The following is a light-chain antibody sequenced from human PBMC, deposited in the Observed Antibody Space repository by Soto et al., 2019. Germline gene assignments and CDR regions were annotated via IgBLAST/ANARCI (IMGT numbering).Light chain of an antibody. J-gene: IGKJ5*01. CDR2: KVA. CDR1: QSLLRSEGIAY. V-gene: IGKV2-30*02. CDR3: MQGTHWPIT. Sequence: DIVMTQSPLSLPVTLGQPASISCRSNQSLLRSEGIAYFSWLQQRPGRSPRRLMYKVATRESGVPARFSGSGSGTDFALKISRVEAEDVGAYYCMQGTHWPITFGQGTRLEIK.